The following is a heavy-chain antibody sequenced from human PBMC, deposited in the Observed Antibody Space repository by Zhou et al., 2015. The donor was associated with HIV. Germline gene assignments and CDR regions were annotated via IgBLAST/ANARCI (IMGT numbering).Heavy chain of an antibody. D-gene: IGHD3-22*01. Sequence: QVQLVQSGAEVKKPGSSVKVSCKASGGTFSSYAISWVRQAPGQGLEWMGGIIPIFGTANYAQKFQGRVTITADESTSTAYMELSSLRSEDTAVYYCASTARPYYYDSSGYSSAPPHYWGQGTLVTVSS. CDR3: ASTARPYYYDSSGYSSAPPHY. J-gene: IGHJ4*02. CDR2: IIPIFGTA. V-gene: IGHV1-69*01. CDR1: GGTFSSYA.